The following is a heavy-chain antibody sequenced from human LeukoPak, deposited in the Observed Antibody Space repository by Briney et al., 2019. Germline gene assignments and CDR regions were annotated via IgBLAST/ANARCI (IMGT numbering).Heavy chain of an antibody. CDR1: GYTFTSYD. V-gene: IGHV1-8*01. Sequence: ASVKVSCKASGYTFTSYDINWVRQATGQGLEWMGWMNPNSGNTGYAQKFQGRVTMTRNTSISTAYMELSSLRSEDTAVYYCARGLTGYGDTSFDYWGQGTLVTVSS. CDR2: MNPNSGNT. CDR3: ARGLTGYGDTSFDY. D-gene: IGHD4-17*01. J-gene: IGHJ4*02.